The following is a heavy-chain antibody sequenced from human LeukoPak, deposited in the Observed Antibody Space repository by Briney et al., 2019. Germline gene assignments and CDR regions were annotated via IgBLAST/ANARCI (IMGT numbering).Heavy chain of an antibody. CDR1: GFIFSSSW. V-gene: IGHV3-7*01. D-gene: IGHD6-19*01. CDR3: AKGGWCPDC. Sequence: GGSLRLSCAASGFIFSSSWMSWVRQAPGKGLEWVAYIKQDGSEKYYVDSVKGRFTISRDNDESSLYLQMNSLRVEDTAVYYCAKGGWCPDCWGRGTLVTVSS. J-gene: IGHJ4*02. CDR2: IKQDGSEK.